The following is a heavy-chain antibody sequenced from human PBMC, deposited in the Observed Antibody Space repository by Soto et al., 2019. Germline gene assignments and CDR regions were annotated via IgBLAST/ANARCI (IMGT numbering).Heavy chain of an antibody. D-gene: IGHD2-15*01. V-gene: IGHV1-24*01. CDR3: ARESRYCSGGSCYFLPGIDY. CDR2: FDPEDGET. J-gene: IGHJ4*02. Sequence: GASVKVSCKVSGYTLTELSMHWVRQAPGKGLEWMGGFDPEDGETIYAQKFQGRVTMTEDTSTDTAYMELSSLRSEDTAVYYCARESRYCSGGSCYFLPGIDYWGQGTLVTVSS. CDR1: GYTLTELS.